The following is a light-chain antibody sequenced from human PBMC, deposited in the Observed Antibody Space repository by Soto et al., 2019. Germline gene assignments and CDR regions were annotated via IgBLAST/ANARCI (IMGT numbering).Light chain of an antibody. CDR1: QTISND. CDR2: GAS. J-gene: IGKJ4*01. Sequence: EVVMTQSPATVSVSPGEGVTLSCRASQTISNDLAWYQQKPGQAPRLLIYGASTRATGVPTRFSGGGSGTEFTHTISSLQFEDFAFYYCQQNNKWPPVTFGGGTKVEIK. V-gene: IGKV3-15*01. CDR3: QQNNKWPPVT.